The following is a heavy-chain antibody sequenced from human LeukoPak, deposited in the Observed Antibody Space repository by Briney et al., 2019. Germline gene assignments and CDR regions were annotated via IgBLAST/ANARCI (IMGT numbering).Heavy chain of an antibody. CDR1: GGSISSGGYY. Sequence: SETLSLTCTVSGGSISSGGYYWSWIRQHPGKGLEWIGYIYYSGSTYYNPSLKSRVTISVDTSKNQFSLKLSSVTAADTAVYYCARTTVTTVTGWFDPWGQGTLVTVSS. V-gene: IGHV4-31*03. D-gene: IGHD4-17*01. CDR2: IYYSGST. J-gene: IGHJ5*02. CDR3: ARTTVTTVTGWFDP.